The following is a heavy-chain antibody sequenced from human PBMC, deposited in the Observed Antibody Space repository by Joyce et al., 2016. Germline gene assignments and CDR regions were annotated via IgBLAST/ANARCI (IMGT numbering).Heavy chain of an antibody. Sequence: QVQLVESGGGGVQPGRSVRPSCAASGFIFSTYSMHWDRQVPGKGLEWVAVTRYDRSNKFYADFVKGRFTISRNYSKNTLYLQMNSLRADDTAVYYCARYTYGHDAFDIWGQGTMVTVSS. CDR1: GFIFSTYS. CDR2: TRYDRSNK. V-gene: IGHV3-30*04. D-gene: IGHD5-18*01. CDR3: ARYTYGHDAFDI. J-gene: IGHJ3*02.